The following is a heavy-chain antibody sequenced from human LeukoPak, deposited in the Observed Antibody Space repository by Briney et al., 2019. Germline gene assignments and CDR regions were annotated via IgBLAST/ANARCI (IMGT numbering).Heavy chain of an antibody. J-gene: IGHJ4*02. V-gene: IGHV3-33*01. CDR1: GFTLKTYG. Sequence: PGGSLRLSCVASGFTLKTYGMHWVRQVPGKGLEWVAVIWYDGGNIYYADSVKGLFIISRDNSKNTLYLQMNSPRAADTAVYYCARASSGQFRHFDYWGQGTLVTVSS. D-gene: IGHD3-10*01. CDR3: ARASSGQFRHFDY. CDR2: IWYDGGNI.